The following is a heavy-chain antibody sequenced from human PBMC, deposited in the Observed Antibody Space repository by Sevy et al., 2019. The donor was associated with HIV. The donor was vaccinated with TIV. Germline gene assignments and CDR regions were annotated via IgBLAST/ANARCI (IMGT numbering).Heavy chain of an antibody. CDR1: GFTFSDHY. V-gene: IGHV3-72*01. J-gene: IGHJ6*03. Sequence: GESLKISCAASGFTFSDHYVDWVRQAPGKGLEWVGRIRNRPNSYTAEYAASVKGRFTISRDDSRNSVYLQMHSLKTQDSAVYYCVRGPNCGVGGCQQISPYCLDVWGKGATVTVSS. CDR3: VRGPNCGVGGCQQISPYCLDV. CDR2: IRNRPNSYTA. D-gene: IGHD2-15*01.